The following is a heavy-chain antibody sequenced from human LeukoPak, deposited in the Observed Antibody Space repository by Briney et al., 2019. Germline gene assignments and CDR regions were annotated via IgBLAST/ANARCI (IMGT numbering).Heavy chain of an antibody. J-gene: IGHJ5*02. V-gene: IGHV3-73*01. CDR2: VRSRPESYAT. Sequence: GGSLSLSCAASGFTFSGSSMHWVRQASGKGLEWVGLVRSRPESYATQYGASVSGRFTISRDDSKNTAYLQMNSLKAEDTAVYYCTPFLCSRTTCPWGQGTLVTVSS. CDR1: GFTFSGSS. D-gene: IGHD2-2*01. CDR3: TPFLCSRTTCP.